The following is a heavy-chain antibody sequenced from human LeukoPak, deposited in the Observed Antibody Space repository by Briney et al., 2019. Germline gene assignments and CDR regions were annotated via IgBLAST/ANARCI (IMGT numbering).Heavy chain of an antibody. CDR3: ATDYLLHAGSYYYDSSGPLGY. J-gene: IGHJ4*02. CDR2: IIPIFGTA. V-gene: IGHV1-69*05. Sequence: GASVKVSCKASGGTFSSYAISWVRQAPGQGLEWMGGIIPIFGTANYTQKFQGRVTITTDESTSTAYMELSSLRSEDTAVYYCATDYLLHAGSYYYDSSGPLGYWGQGTLVTVSS. D-gene: IGHD3-22*01. CDR1: GGTFSSYA.